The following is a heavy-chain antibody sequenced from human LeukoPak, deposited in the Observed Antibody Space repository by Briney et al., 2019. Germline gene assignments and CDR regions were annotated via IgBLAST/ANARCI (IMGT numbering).Heavy chain of an antibody. CDR3: AREKSVGY. J-gene: IGHJ4*02. CDR1: GFTFSSYA. V-gene: IGHV3-48*04. CDR2: ISSSSSTI. Sequence: PGGSLRLSCAASGFTFSSYAMSWVRQAPGKGLEWVSYISSSSSTIYYADSVKGLFTISRDNAKNSLYLQMNSLRAEDTAVYYCAREKSVGYWGQGTLVTVSS. D-gene: IGHD1-26*01.